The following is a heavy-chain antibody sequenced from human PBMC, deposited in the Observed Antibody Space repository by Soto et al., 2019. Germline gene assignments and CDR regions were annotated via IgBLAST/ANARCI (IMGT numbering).Heavy chain of an antibody. Sequence: DVQLLESGGGLVQPGGSLRLSCAASGFSFSSYAMVWVRQAPGKGLEWVSVISARGGSSYFADPVKGRFTISRDNSKNVLSLEMNSLRAEDTAIYFCAKGSIEYSASVENWGQGTLVLVSS. CDR1: GFSFSSYA. CDR3: AKGSIEYSASVEN. D-gene: IGHD4-4*01. V-gene: IGHV3-23*01. J-gene: IGHJ4*02. CDR2: ISARGGSS.